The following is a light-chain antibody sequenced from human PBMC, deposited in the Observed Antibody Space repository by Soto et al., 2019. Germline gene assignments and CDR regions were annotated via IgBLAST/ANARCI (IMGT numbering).Light chain of an antibody. V-gene: IGKV3-20*01. Sequence: EIVLTQSPGTLSLSPGERATLSCRASQSVTKSLAWYQQKPGQAPRLLIYGASSRATGIPDRFSGSGSGTDFTLTISSLQAEDVAVYYCQQYYSTPWTFGQGTKVEIK. CDR3: QQYYSTPWT. J-gene: IGKJ1*01. CDR1: QSVTKS. CDR2: GAS.